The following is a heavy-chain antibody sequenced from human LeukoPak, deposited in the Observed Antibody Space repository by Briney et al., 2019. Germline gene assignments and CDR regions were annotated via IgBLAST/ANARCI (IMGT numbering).Heavy chain of an antibody. CDR1: GFTFDDYA. CDR2: ISWNSGSI. D-gene: IGHD1-20*01. Sequence: GGSLRLSCAASGFTFDDYAMHWVRQAPGKGLEWVSGISWNSGSIGYADSVKGRFTISRDNAKDSLFLQMNSLRAEDTAVYYCARGTAISGSITGTTYYFNFWGQGTLVTVSS. V-gene: IGHV3-9*01. CDR3: ARGTAISGSITGTTYYFNF. J-gene: IGHJ4*02.